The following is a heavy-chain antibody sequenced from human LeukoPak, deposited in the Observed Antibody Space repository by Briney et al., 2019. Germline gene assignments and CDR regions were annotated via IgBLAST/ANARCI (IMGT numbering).Heavy chain of an antibody. CDR1: GFTFSSYW. CDR2: IKQDGSEK. J-gene: IGHJ6*03. Sequence: GGSLRLSCAASGFTFSSYWMSWVRQAPGKGLEWVANIKQDGSEKYYVDSVKGRFTISRDNAKNSLYLQMNSLRAEDTAVYYCARDGFQSLMVYARSDYYYYMDVWGKGTTVTVSS. CDR3: ARDGFQSLMVYARSDYYYYMDV. D-gene: IGHD2-8*01. V-gene: IGHV3-7*01.